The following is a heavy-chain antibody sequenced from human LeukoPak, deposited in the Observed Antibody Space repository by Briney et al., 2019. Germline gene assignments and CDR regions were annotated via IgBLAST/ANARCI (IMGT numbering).Heavy chain of an antibody. Sequence: ASAKASCKASGYTFTSYGISWVRQAPGQGLEWMGWISAYNGNTNYAQKLQGRVTMTTDTSTSTAYMELRSLRSDDTAVYYRARDSSSCPDDYWGQGTLVTVSS. V-gene: IGHV1-18*01. CDR3: ARDSSSCPDDY. J-gene: IGHJ4*02. CDR1: GYTFTSYG. D-gene: IGHD6-13*01. CDR2: ISAYNGNT.